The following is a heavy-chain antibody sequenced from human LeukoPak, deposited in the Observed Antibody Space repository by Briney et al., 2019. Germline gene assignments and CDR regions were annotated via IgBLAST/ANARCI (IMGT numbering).Heavy chain of an antibody. CDR1: GFTFSSYG. Sequence: GGSLRLSCAASGFTFSSYGMHWVRQAPGKGLEWVAVISYDGSNKYYADSVKGRFTISRDNAKNSLYLQMNSLRAEDTAVYYCARGNYDFYYYYYMDVWGKGTTVTVSS. J-gene: IGHJ6*03. V-gene: IGHV3-30*03. D-gene: IGHD3-3*01. CDR2: ISYDGSNK. CDR3: ARGNYDFYYYYYMDV.